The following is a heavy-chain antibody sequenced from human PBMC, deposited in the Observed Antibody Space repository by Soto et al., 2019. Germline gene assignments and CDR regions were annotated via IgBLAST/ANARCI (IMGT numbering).Heavy chain of an antibody. CDR1: GGTSGSVGYC. D-gene: IGHD3-10*01. V-gene: IGHV4-31*03. CDR3: ARDHFGFGVS. Sequence: TLSLRCTVAGGTSGSVGYCCSWIRQHPGKGLEWIGYIYYSGSTYYNPSLKSRVTISVDTSKNQFSLKLSSVTAADTAVYYCARDHFGFGVSWGQGTLVTVSS. J-gene: IGHJ5*02. CDR2: IYYSGST.